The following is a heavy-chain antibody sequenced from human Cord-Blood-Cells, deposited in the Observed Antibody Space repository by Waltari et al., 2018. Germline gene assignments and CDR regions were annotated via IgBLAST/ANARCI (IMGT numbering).Heavy chain of an antibody. CDR2: SSVYKRNA. D-gene: IGHD3-10*01. V-gene: IGHV1-18*04. CDR3: ARGGRVWLSGGWYFDL. CDR1: GYTFTSYG. J-gene: IGHJ2*01. Sequence: QVQLVQSGAEVKKPGASVKVSCKASGYTFTSYGISWVRQAPGQGLEWRGWSSVYKRNANSALKPHDRVTRTTDPTTSAAYMERRSLRSGDAAVYFCARGGRVWLSGGWYFDLWGRGTLVTVSS.